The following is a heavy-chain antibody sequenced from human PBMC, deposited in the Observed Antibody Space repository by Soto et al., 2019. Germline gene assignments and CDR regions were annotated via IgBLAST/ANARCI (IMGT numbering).Heavy chain of an antibody. D-gene: IGHD2-21*01. J-gene: IGHJ6*02. CDR1: GGTFSSYA. CDR3: ASLSDSPGYYYCGMDV. V-gene: IGHV1-69*13. Sequence: SVKVSCKASGGTFSSYAISWVRQAPGQGLEWMGGIIPIFGTANYAQKFQGRVTITADESTSTAYMELSSLRSEDTAVYYCASLSDSPGYYYCGMDVWGQGTTVTVSS. CDR2: IIPIFGTA.